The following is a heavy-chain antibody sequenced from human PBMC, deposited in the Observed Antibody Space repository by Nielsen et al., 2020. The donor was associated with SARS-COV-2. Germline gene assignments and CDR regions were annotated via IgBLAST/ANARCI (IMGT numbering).Heavy chain of an antibody. Sequence: GGSLRLSCAASGFTFSSYDMHWVRQATGKGLEWVSAIGTAGDTYYPGSVKGRFTISRENAKNSLYLQMNSLRAEDTAVYYCARDVKTVWFQGLGRYYYYYMDVWGKGTTVTVSS. J-gene: IGHJ6*03. CDR2: IGTAGDT. CDR3: ARDVKTVWFQGLGRYYYYYMDV. V-gene: IGHV3-13*04. D-gene: IGHD3-10*01. CDR1: GFTFSSYD.